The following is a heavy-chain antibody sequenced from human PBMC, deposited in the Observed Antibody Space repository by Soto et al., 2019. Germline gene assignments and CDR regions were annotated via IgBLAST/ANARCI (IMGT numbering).Heavy chain of an antibody. CDR2: ISAYNGNT. Sequence: ASVKVSCTASGYTFTSYGISWVRQAPGQGLEWMGWISAYNGNTNYAQKLQGRVTMTTGTSTSTAYMELRSLRSDDTAVYYCARDRGIIVGATNHPFDPWGQGTLVTVSS. D-gene: IGHD1-26*01. J-gene: IGHJ5*02. V-gene: IGHV1-18*01. CDR1: GYTFTSYG. CDR3: ARDRGIIVGATNHPFDP.